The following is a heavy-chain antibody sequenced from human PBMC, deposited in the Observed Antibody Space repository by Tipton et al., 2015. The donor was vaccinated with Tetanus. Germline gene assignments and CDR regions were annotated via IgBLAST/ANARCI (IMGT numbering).Heavy chain of an antibody. CDR3: ARGGRDAYNNPLGAFDV. D-gene: IGHD5-24*01. Sequence: LRLSCAVYGGSLSRYYWTWIRQPPGKGLEWIGEVDDSGSTNYSPSLKSRVTISLDTSKNEFSLTLSSVTAADTAVYYCARGGRDAYNNPLGAFDVWGRGTTVTVSS. CDR1: GGSLSRYY. CDR2: VDDSGST. J-gene: IGHJ3*01. V-gene: IGHV4-34*01.